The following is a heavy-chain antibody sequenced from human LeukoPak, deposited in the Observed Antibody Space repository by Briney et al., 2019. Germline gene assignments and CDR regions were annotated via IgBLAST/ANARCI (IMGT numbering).Heavy chain of an antibody. CDR1: GLTFSYYW. CDR2: IKEDGSEK. CDR3: ARGRAGSSGWYFSPYNWFDP. V-gene: IGHV3-7*01. D-gene: IGHD6-19*01. J-gene: IGHJ5*02. Sequence: GGSLRLSCAASGLTFSYYWMNWVRQAPGKGLEWVANIKEDGSEKYYVDSVKGRFTISRDNAKNSLYLQMNSLRAEDTAVYYCARGRAGSSGWYFSPYNWFDPWGQGTLVTVSS.